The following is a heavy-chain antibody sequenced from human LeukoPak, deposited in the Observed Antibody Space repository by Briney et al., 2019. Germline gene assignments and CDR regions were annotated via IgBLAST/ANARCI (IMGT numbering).Heavy chain of an antibody. D-gene: IGHD2-2*02. V-gene: IGHV4-34*01. CDR3: AGCDCSSASCYMCYFDY. CDR2: INHSGST. Sequence: SETLSLTCAVYGGSFSGYYWSWIRQPPGKGLEWIGEINHSGSTNYNPSLKSRATISVDTSKNQFSLKLSSVTAADTAVYYCAGCDCSSASCYMCYFDYWGQGTLVTVSS. J-gene: IGHJ4*02. CDR1: GGSFSGYY.